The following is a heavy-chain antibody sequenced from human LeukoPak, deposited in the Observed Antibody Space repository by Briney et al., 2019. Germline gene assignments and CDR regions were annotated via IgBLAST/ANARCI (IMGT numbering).Heavy chain of an antibody. J-gene: IGHJ4*02. D-gene: IGHD2/OR15-2a*01. CDR2: INPNSGGT. CDR3: ARGRGVILSHFDY. V-gene: IGHV1-2*02. CDR1: GYTFSGYY. Sequence: ASVKVSCKASGYTFSGYYMHWVRQAPGQGLEWMGWINPNSGGTNYAQKFQGRVTMARDTSISTGYMEMSSLRSDDTAVYYCARGRGVILSHFDYWGQGTLVTVSS.